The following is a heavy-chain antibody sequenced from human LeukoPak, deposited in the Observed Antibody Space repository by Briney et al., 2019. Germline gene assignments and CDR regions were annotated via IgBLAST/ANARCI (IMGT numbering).Heavy chain of an antibody. CDR2: INSDGSST. J-gene: IGHJ4*02. D-gene: IGHD6-13*01. Sequence: QPGRSLRLSCAASGFTFSSYWMHWVRQAPGKGLVWVSRINSDGSSTSYADSVKGRFTISRDNAKNTLYLQMNSLRAEDTAVYYCARDRGQQLVLGLFDYWGQGTLVTVSS. CDR1: GFTFSSYW. V-gene: IGHV3-74*01. CDR3: ARDRGQQLVLGLFDY.